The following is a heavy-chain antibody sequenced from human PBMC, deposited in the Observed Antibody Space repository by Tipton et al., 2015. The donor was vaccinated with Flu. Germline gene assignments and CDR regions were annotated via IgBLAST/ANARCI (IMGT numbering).Heavy chain of an antibody. J-gene: IGHJ4*02. CDR3: ARDGRTGWYSPVDD. Sequence: GLVKPSQTLSLTCVISGDTVSSNSAAWNWIRQSPSRGLEWLGRTYYRSKWYNDYAPSVKSRITINPDISRNQFSLQLNSVTPEDTAVYYCARDGRTGWYSPVDDWGQGTLVTVSS. CDR1: GDTVSSNSAA. V-gene: IGHV6-1*01. CDR2: TYYRSKWYN. D-gene: IGHD6-19*01.